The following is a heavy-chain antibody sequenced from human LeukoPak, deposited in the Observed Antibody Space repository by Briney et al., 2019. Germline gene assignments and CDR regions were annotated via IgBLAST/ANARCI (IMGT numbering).Heavy chain of an antibody. CDR1: GYTFTGYY. CDR3: ARGEYSSSYPNVHWYFDL. D-gene: IGHD4-11*01. Sequence: GASVKVSCKXSGYTFTGYYMHWVRQAPGQGLEWMGRINPNSGGTNYAQKFQGRVTVTRDTSILTAYMELTRLRSDDTAVYYCARGEYSSSYPNVHWYFDLWGRGTLVTVSS. V-gene: IGHV1-2*06. J-gene: IGHJ2*01. CDR2: INPNSGGT.